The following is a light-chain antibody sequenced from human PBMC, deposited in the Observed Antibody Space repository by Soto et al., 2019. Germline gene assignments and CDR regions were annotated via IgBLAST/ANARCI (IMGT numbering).Light chain of an antibody. CDR3: SSYTSSRTLL. CDR1: SDNY. V-gene: IGLV2-14*01. CDR2: GVT. Sequence: QSALTQPASVSGSPGQSITISCTGTSDNYVSWYQQHPGKAPKLMIYGVTNRPSGVSNRFSGSQSGNTASLTISGLQTEDEADYYCSSYTSSRTLLFGTGTKVTVL. J-gene: IGLJ1*01.